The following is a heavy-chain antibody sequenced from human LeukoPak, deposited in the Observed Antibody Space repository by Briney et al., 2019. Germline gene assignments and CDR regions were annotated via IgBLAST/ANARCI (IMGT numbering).Heavy chain of an antibody. D-gene: IGHD1-14*01. Sequence: PSETLSLTCAVYGGSFSGYYWSWIRQPPGKGLEWIGEINHSGSTNYNPSLKSRVTISVDTSKNQFSLKLSSVTAADTAVYYCARASEDYYYYYMDVWGKGATVTISS. V-gene: IGHV4-34*01. CDR2: INHSGST. J-gene: IGHJ6*03. CDR1: GGSFSGYY. CDR3: ARASEDYYYYYMDV.